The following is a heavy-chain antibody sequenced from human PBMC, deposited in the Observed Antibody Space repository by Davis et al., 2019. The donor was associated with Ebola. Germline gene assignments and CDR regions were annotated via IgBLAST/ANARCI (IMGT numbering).Heavy chain of an antibody. CDR1: GFTFSSYT. V-gene: IGHV3-15*01. CDR2: IKSKTDGGTT. CDR3: AIKAGY. J-gene: IGHJ4*02. Sequence: GGSLRLSCAASGFTFSSYTMNWVRQAPGKGLEWVGRIKSKTDGGTTDYAAPVKGRFTISRDDSKNTLYLQMNSLRAEDTAVYYCAIKAGYWGQGTLVTVSS. D-gene: IGHD3-9*01.